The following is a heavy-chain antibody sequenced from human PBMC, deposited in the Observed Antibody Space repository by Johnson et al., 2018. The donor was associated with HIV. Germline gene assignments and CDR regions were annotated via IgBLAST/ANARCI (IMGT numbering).Heavy chain of an antibody. CDR1: SSYW. J-gene: IGHJ3*02. Sequence: SSYWLSWVRQAPGKGLEWVANIKQDGSEKYFVDSVKGRFSISRDNTKNSLYLQMNSLRAEDTAVDYWARGDGSSLDAFDIWGQGTMVTVSS. V-gene: IGHV3-7*04. D-gene: IGHD2-15*01. CDR2: IKQDGSEK. CDR3: ARGDGSSLDAFDI.